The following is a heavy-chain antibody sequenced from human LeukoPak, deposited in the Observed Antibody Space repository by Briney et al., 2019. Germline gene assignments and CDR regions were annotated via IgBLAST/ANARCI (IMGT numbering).Heavy chain of an antibody. D-gene: IGHD3-22*01. V-gene: IGHV3-30*18. CDR2: ISYDGSNK. J-gene: IGHJ4*02. Sequence: GGSLRLSCAASGFTFSSYGMHWVRQAPGKGLEWVAVISYDGSNKYYADSVKGRFTISRDNSKNTLYLQMNSLRAEDTAVYYCAKDILDSSGYDYWGQGTLVTVSS. CDR3: AKDILDSSGYDY. CDR1: GFTFSSYG.